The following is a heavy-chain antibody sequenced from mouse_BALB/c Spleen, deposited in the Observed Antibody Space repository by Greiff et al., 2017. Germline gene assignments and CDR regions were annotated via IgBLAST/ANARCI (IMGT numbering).Heavy chain of an antibody. V-gene: IGHV1S81*02. D-gene: IGHD3-1*01. Sequence: QVQLQQPGAELVKPGASVKLSCKASGYTFTSYWMHWVKQRPGQGLEWIGEINPSNGRTNYNEKFKSKATLTVDKSSSTAYMQLSSLTSEDSAVYYCARATTARATYYFDYWGQGTTLTVSS. J-gene: IGHJ2*01. CDR2: INPSNGRT. CDR3: ARATTARATYYFDY. CDR1: GYTFTSYW.